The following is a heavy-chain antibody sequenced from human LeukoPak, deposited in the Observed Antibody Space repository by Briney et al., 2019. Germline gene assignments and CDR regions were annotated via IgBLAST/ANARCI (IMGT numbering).Heavy chain of an antibody. CDR2: IIPIFGTA. J-gene: IGHJ4*02. CDR1: RGTFSSYA. CDR3: ARDTGYSSSVTRGGDY. Sequence: ASVKVSCKASRGTFSSYAINWVRQAPGQGLEWMGGIIPIFGTANYAQKFQGRVTITADESTSTAYMELSSLRSDDTAVYYCARDTGYSSSVTRGGDYWGQGTLVTVSS. V-gene: IGHV1-69*13. D-gene: IGHD6-13*01.